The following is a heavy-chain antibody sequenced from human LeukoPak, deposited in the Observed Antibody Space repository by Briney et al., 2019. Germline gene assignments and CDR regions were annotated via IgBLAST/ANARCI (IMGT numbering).Heavy chain of an antibody. CDR2: ISYDGSDK. D-gene: IGHD5-18*01. CDR1: GFTFSNYV. V-gene: IGHV3-30-3*01. J-gene: IGHJ3*01. CDR3: ARDRDEYSFGHDAFRF. Sequence: GGSLRLSCAASGFTFSNYVMHWVRQAPGKGLEWVAVISYDGSDKFYADSVKGRFTIPRDNSINTLYLQMTNLRPEDTAVYYCARDRDEYSFGHDAFRFWGQGTMVTVSS.